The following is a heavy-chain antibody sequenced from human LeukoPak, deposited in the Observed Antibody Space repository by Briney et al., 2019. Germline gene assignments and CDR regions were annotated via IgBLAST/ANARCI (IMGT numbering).Heavy chain of an antibody. Sequence: GGSLRLSCAASGFTFSNYGIHWVRQAPGKGLEWAAFIRYDGSNKYYADSVKGRFTISRDNSKNTLYLQMSSLRAEDTAVYYCAKDGRQRKTYFYGSGSANAFDIWGQGTMVTVSP. CDR1: GFTFSNYG. D-gene: IGHD3-10*01. J-gene: IGHJ3*02. CDR2: IRYDGSNK. CDR3: AKDGRQRKTYFYGSGSANAFDI. V-gene: IGHV3-30*02.